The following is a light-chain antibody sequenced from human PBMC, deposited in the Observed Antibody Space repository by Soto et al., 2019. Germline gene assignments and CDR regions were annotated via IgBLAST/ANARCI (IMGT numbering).Light chain of an antibody. Sequence: IHLTQSPSSLSACVGDRVTITCRASQAITNNLAWYQQKPGNPPRLLIYEGSTLHSGVPSRFSGRKVGTQFILTIDSLQPEDFATYYCQQVKSYPRTFGGGTKVDIK. CDR2: EGS. J-gene: IGKJ4*01. V-gene: IGKV1-9*01. CDR1: QAITNN. CDR3: QQVKSYPRT.